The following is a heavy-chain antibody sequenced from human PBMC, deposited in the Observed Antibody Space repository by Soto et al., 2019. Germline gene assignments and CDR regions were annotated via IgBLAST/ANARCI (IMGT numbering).Heavy chain of an antibody. CDR3: ARQVPAAIRLGWFDP. D-gene: IGHD2-2*02. V-gene: IGHV4-39*01. CDR2: IYYSGST. CDR1: GGSISRSTYY. Sequence: SETLSLTCTVSGGSISRSTYYWGWIRQPPGKGLEWNGSIYYSGSTYYRPSLKSRVTISVDTSKNQFSLKLSSVTAADTAVYYCARQVPAAIRLGWFDPWGQGTLVT. J-gene: IGHJ5*02.